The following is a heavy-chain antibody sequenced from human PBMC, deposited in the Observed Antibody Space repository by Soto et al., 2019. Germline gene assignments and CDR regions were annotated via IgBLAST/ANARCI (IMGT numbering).Heavy chain of an antibody. CDR3: VRAAGYSGNDYVYYYGMDV. CDR1: GCTFSRYG. Sequence: QGQLVESGGGVVQPGRSLRLSCAASGCTFSRYGMHWVRQAPGKGLEWVALVWYDGGNKYYADSVKGRFTISRDNSKNTLYLQMNSLRDEDTAVYYCVRAAGYSGNDYVYYYGMDVWGQGTTVTVSS. V-gene: IGHV3-33*01. J-gene: IGHJ6*02. CDR2: VWYDGGNK. D-gene: IGHD5-12*01.